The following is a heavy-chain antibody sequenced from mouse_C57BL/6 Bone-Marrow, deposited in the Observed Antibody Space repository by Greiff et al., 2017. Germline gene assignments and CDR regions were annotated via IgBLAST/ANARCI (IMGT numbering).Heavy chain of an antibody. CDR1: GYTFTSYW. CDR3: SRSPFYYYGREGPYGWYFDV. Sequence: QVQLQQPGAELVKPGASVKLSCKASGYTFTSYWMHWVKQRPGRGLEWIGRIDPNSGGTKYNEKFKSKASLTVDKPSSTAYMQLSSLTSEDSAVYYCSRSPFYYYGREGPYGWYFDVWGTGTTVTVSS. V-gene: IGHV1-72*01. J-gene: IGHJ1*03. CDR2: IDPNSGGT. D-gene: IGHD1-1*01.